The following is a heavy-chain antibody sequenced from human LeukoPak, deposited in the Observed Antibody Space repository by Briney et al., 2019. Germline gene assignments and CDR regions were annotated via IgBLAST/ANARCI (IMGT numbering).Heavy chain of an antibody. CDR1: GFIFSRSS. CDR2: INPDGSMK. D-gene: IGHD3-16*01. J-gene: IGHJ4*02. Sequence: GGSLRLSCAGSGFIFSRSSMAWVRQSPGKGLEWVATINPDGSMKWYLDSVNGRFTISRDNSDNAVFLQMNSLRVEDMAVYYCAKLLGDVTTLDYWGQGILVTVSS. CDR3: AKLLGDVTTLDY. V-gene: IGHV3-7*01.